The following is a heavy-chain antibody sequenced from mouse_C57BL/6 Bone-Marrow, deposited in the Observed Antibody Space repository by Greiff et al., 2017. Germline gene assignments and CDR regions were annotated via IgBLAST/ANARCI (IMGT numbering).Heavy chain of an antibody. CDR1: GYTFTNYW. Sequence: VQLQQSGAELVRPGTSVKMSCKASGYTFTNYWIGWAKQRPGHGLEWIGDIYPGGGYTNYNEKFKGKATLTADKSSSTAYMQFSSLTSEDSAIYYCARDDGYSGFAYWGQGTLVTVSA. V-gene: IGHV1-63*01. CDR2: IYPGGGYT. CDR3: ARDDGYSGFAY. J-gene: IGHJ3*01. D-gene: IGHD2-3*01.